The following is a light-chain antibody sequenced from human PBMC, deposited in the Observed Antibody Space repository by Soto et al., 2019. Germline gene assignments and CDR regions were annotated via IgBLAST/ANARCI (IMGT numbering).Light chain of an antibody. CDR1: SSDVGTYNL. CDR2: EGS. Sequence: QSALTQPASVSGSPGQSITISCTGTSSDVGTYNLVSWYQQHPGKAPKLMIYEGSKRPSGVSNRLSGSKSGNTASLTISGLQAEDEADYYCCSYAGSRTLVFGGGTKL. CDR3: CSYAGSRTLV. V-gene: IGLV2-23*01. J-gene: IGLJ2*01.